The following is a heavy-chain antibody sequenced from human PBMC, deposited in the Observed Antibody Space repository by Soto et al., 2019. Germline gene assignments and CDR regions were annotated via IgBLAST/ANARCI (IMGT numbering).Heavy chain of an antibody. CDR1: GFTFSSYS. D-gene: IGHD1-26*01. J-gene: IGHJ4*02. CDR3: TTDLRWEPEYNFDY. Sequence: GGSLRLSCAASGFTFSSYSMNWVRQAPGKGLEWVGRIKSKADGGTTDDAAHVRGRFIISRDDAKNTLYLQMNSLKTEDTAVYYCTTDLRWEPEYNFDYWGQGILVTVSS. CDR2: IKSKADGGTT. V-gene: IGHV3-15*01.